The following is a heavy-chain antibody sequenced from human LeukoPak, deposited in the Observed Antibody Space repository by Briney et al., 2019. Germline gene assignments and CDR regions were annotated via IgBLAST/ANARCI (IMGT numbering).Heavy chain of an antibody. CDR2: ISYDGSNK. V-gene: IGHV3-30-3*01. J-gene: IGHJ4*02. Sequence: GGSLRLSCAASGFTFSSYAMHWVRQAPGKGLEWVAVISYDGSNKYYADSVKGRFTISRDNSKNTLYLQMNSLRAEDTAVYYCARISGSYHYFDYWGQGTLVTVSS. D-gene: IGHD1-26*01. CDR3: ARISGSYHYFDY. CDR1: GFTFSSYA.